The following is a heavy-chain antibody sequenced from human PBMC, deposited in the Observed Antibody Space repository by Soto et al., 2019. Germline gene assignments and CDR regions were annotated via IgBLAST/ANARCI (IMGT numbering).Heavy chain of an antibody. V-gene: IGHV2-5*02. CDR3: AHRGRSLGYCSGGSCYNLNWFDP. J-gene: IGHJ5*02. Sequence: SGPTLVNPTQTLTLTCTFSWFSLSTSGVGVGWIRQPPGKALEWLALIYWDDDKRYSPSLKSRLTITKDTSKNQVVLTMTNMDPVDTATYYCAHRGRSLGYCSGGSCYNLNWFDPWGQGTLVTVSS. D-gene: IGHD2-15*01. CDR2: IYWDDDK. CDR1: WFSLSTSGVG.